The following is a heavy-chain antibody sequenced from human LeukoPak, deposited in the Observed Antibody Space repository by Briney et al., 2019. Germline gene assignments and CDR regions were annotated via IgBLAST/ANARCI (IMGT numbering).Heavy chain of an antibody. CDR2: IYHSGST. CDR3: ASSGYFDWSLSS. Sequence: PSETLSLTCTVSGGSISSGGYYWSWIRQPPGKGLEWIGYIYHSGSTYYNPSLKSRVTISVDRSKNQFSLKLSSVTAADTAVYYCASSGYFDWSLSSWGQGTLVTVSS. CDR1: GGSISSGGYY. D-gene: IGHD3-9*01. V-gene: IGHV4-30-2*01. J-gene: IGHJ4*02.